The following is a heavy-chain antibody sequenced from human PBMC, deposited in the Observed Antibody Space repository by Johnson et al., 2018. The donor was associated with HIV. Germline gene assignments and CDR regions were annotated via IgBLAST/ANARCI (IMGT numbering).Heavy chain of an antibody. Sequence: VQLVESGGGVVQPGRSLRLSCAASGFTFDDFGMGWVRQAPGKGLEWVSGINWNGGSTSYADSVKGRFSISRDNAKSSVYLQMNSRRAEDTAVYYCARRGLANAFDIWGQGTMVTVSS. CDR1: GFTFDDFG. CDR2: INWNGGST. V-gene: IGHV3-20*04. D-gene: IGHD3-10*01. CDR3: ARRGLANAFDI. J-gene: IGHJ3*02.